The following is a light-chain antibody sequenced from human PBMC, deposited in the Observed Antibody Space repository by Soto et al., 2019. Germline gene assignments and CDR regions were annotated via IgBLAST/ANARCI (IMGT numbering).Light chain of an antibody. CDR1: QSVGNN. CDR2: ATS. CDR3: QQYGDWPLT. Sequence: EKGLKQSPATLSVSPGERDTLSCGASQSVGNNFAWYQQKPGQAPRLLIFATSTRATGVPARFSGSGSGTEFTLTISSLQSEDFAVYYCQQYGDWPLTFGGGAKVEIE. V-gene: IGKV3-15*01. J-gene: IGKJ4*01.